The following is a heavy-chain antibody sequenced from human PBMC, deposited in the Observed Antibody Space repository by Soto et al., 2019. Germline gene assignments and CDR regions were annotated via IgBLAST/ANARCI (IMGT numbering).Heavy chain of an antibody. J-gene: IGHJ4*02. CDR3: AKVRADYYDSSGPIDY. CDR2: ISGSGGST. Sequence: TASGFTFSSYVMSWVRQAPGKGLEWVSAISGSGGSTYYGDSVKGRFTISRDNSKNTLYLQMNSLRAEDTAVYYCAKVRADYYDSSGPIDYWGQGILVTVSS. D-gene: IGHD3-22*01. CDR1: GFTFSSYV. V-gene: IGHV3-23*01.